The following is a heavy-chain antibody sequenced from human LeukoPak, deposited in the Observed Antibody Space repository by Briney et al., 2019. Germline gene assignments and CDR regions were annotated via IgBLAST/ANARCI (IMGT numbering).Heavy chain of an antibody. Sequence: PSETLSLTCTVSGGSISSHYWSWIRQPPGKGLEWIGYIYYSGSTNYNPSLKRRVTISVDTSKNQFSLKLSSVTAADTAVYYCASGGSSSWYGYYYYYMDVWGKGTTVTVSS. D-gene: IGHD6-13*01. J-gene: IGHJ6*03. CDR3: ASGGSSSWYGYYYYYMDV. V-gene: IGHV4-59*11. CDR1: GGSISSHY. CDR2: IYYSGST.